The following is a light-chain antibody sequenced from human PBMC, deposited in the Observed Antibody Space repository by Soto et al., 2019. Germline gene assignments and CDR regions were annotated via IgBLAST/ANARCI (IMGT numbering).Light chain of an antibody. CDR1: SSDVGAYNY. J-gene: IGLJ1*01. Sequence: QSALTQSASVSGSPGQSITISCTGTSSDVGAYNYVSWYQQHPGKAPKLIIYDVSNRPSGVSNRFSGSKSGNTASLTISALQAEDGADYYCSSFTSSSTRVFGTGTKLTVL. V-gene: IGLV2-14*01. CDR2: DVS. CDR3: SSFTSSSTRV.